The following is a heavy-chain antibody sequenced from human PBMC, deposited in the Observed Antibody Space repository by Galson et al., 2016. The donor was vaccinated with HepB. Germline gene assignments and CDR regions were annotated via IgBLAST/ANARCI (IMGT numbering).Heavy chain of an antibody. V-gene: IGHV1-46*01. J-gene: IGHJ4*02. CDR2: ITPSGGIT. CDR1: GYTFTSYY. Sequence: SVTVSCKASGYTFTSYYIHWVRQAPGQGLEWVGVITPSGGITTYAQKFRGRVTMTRDTSRSTVHMELISLRSEDTAVYYCARDRGARGSFYYSHYWGQGTLVTVSS. CDR3: ARDRGARGSFYYSHY. D-gene: IGHD1-26*01.